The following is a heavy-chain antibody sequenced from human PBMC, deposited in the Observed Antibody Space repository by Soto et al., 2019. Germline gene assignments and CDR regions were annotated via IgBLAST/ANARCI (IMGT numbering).Heavy chain of an antibody. CDR2: IYYSGST. V-gene: IGHV4-59*08. D-gene: IGHD2-15*01. Sequence: SETLSLTCTVSGGSISSYYWSWIRQPPGKGLEWIGYIYYSGSTNYNPSLKSRVTISVDTSKNQFSLKLSSVTAADTAVYYCARQGDCSGGSCYFRDYYYYMDVWGKGTTVTVSS. CDR3: ARQGDCSGGSCYFRDYYYYMDV. CDR1: GGSISSYY. J-gene: IGHJ6*03.